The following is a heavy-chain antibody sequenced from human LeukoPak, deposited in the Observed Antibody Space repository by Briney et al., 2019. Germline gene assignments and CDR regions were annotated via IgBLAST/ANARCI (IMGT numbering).Heavy chain of an antibody. D-gene: IGHD3-10*01. CDR2: IRYDGSNK. V-gene: IGHV3-30*02. CDR1: GFTFSSYG. J-gene: IGHJ4*02. CDR3: ARSYGSGSYSY. Sequence: PGGSLRLSCAASGFTFSSYGMHWVRQAPGKGLKWVAFIRYDGSNKYYADSVKGRFTISRDNSKNTLYLQMNSLRAEDTAVYYCARSYGSGSYSYWGQGTLVTVSS.